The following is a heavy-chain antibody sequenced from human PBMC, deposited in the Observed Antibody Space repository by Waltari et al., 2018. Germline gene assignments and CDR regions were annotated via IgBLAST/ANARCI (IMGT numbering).Heavy chain of an antibody. CDR1: GLSATRNT. J-gene: IGHJ4*02. V-gene: IGHV3-53*01. CDR3: ARLKQLVYYFDS. CDR2: RYSGGGT. Sequence: EVQLVESGGGLIQPGGPLRLSCPVSGLSATRNTLTWLRQAPGKGLEWVAVRYSGGGTYYTDSVKGRFTISRDNSNNTLDLQMTGLRADDTAVYFCARLKQLVYYFDSWGQGTQVTVSS. D-gene: IGHD1-1*01.